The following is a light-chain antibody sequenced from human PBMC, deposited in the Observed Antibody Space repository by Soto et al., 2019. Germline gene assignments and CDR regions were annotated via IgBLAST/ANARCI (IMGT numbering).Light chain of an antibody. CDR3: SSYAGNNNCV. CDR2: DVN. V-gene: IGLV2-8*01. Sequence: QSVLTQPPSASGSPGQSVTISCTGTSSDVGGYDYVSWYQQHPGKAPKLMIYDVNKRPSGVPDRFSGSKSGNTASLTVSGLQAEDEADYFCSSYAGNNNCVFGGGTKVTVL. CDR1: SSDVGGYDY. J-gene: IGLJ3*02.